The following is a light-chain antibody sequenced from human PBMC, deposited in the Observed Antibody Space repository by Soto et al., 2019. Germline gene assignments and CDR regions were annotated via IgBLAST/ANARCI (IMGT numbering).Light chain of an antibody. CDR2: DVS. J-gene: IGLJ2*01. Sequence: QSALTQPASVSGSPGQSITISCTGTSSDVGDYNYVSWYQQHPSKAPKLMIYDVSNRPSGFSIRFSGSKSGNTASLTISGLQAEDEADYYCSSYTSSSTLVFGGGTKLTVL. CDR1: SSDVGDYNY. CDR3: SSYTSSSTLV. V-gene: IGLV2-14*01.